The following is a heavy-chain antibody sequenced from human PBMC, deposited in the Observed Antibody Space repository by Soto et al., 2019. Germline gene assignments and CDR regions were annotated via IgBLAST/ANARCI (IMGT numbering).Heavy chain of an antibody. CDR3: ARGYSSSWYHYYYGMDV. CDR1: GGTFSSYA. CDR2: IIPIFGTA. V-gene: IGHV1-69*12. J-gene: IGHJ6*02. Sequence: QVQLVQSGAEVKKPGSSVKVSCKASGGTFSSYAISWVRQAPGQGLEWMGGIIPIFGTANYAQKFQGRVPIPADEHTSTAHMELSILGSEDTAVYYCARGYSSSWYHYYYGMDVWGPGTTVTVSS. D-gene: IGHD6-13*01.